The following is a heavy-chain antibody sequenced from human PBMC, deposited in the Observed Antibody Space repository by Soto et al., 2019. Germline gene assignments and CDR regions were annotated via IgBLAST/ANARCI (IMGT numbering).Heavy chain of an antibody. CDR2: IGGNSAPT. V-gene: IGHV3-23*01. CDR3: VNDNNWSDDG. Sequence: PGRSLRLSCAASGFTFSSHAMTWVRQAPGKGLEWVSIIGGNSAPTYYADSVKGRFTVSRDNSKNTVYLQMNSLRAEETAIYYCVNDNNWSDDGWGKGTLVTVSS. D-gene: IGHD1-1*01. CDR1: GFTFSSHA. J-gene: IGHJ4*02.